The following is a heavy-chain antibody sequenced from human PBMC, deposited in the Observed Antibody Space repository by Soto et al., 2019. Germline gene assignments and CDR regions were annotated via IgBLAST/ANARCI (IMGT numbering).Heavy chain of an antibody. Sequence: QVQLVQSGAEVKKPGSSVTVSCKASGGTFGSSAISWVRQAPGQGLEWMGGIIPIFPTPDYAQKFQGRVTMPADEATTTAYRELPRLRSEPSAVYCCERHNDRIQLGGNYHSAMDAWCQGTTVTVPS. CDR1: GGTFGSSA. CDR2: IIPIFPTP. J-gene: IGHJ6*02. V-gene: IGHV1-69*12. D-gene: IGHD5-18*01. CDR3: ERHNDRIQLGGNYHSAMDA.